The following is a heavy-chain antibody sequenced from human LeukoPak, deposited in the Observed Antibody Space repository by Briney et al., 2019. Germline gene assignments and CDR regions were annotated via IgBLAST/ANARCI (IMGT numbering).Heavy chain of an antibody. V-gene: IGHV4-38-2*02. Sequence: SETLSLTCTVSGYSISSGYYWGWIRQPPGKGLEWIGEINHSGSTNYNPSLKSRVTISVDTSKNQFSLKLSSVTAADTAVYYCARGRRRGYSSSPLNWFDPWGQGTLVTVSS. CDR3: ARGRRRGYSSSPLNWFDP. CDR1: GYSISSGYY. D-gene: IGHD6-6*01. CDR2: INHSGST. J-gene: IGHJ5*02.